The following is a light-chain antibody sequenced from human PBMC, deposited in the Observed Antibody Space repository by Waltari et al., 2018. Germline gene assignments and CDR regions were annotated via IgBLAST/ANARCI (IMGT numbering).Light chain of an antibody. CDR2: DND. Sequence: QPVLTQPPSVSAAPGQRVTISCSGRRSPRDSNYLSSYPQLPGTAPKLLIYDNDKRPSGIPDRFSGSKSGTSATLGITGLQTGDEADYYCGTWDSSLTAVVFGGGTKLTVL. J-gene: IGLJ2*01. V-gene: IGLV1-51*01. CDR1: RSPRDSNY. CDR3: GTWDSSLTAVV.